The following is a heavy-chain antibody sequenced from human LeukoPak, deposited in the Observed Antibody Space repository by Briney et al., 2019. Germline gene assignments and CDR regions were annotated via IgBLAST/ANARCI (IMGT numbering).Heavy chain of an antibody. V-gene: IGHV4-39*07. J-gene: IGHJ4*02. CDR3: ARIYKSSGSYYSVFDY. CDR2: IYYSGST. D-gene: IGHD3-10*01. CDR1: GGSISSSSYY. Sequence: SETLSLTCTVSGGSISSSSYYWGWIRQPPGKGLEWIGSIYYSGSTYYNPSLKSRVTISVDTSKNQFSLKLSSVTAADTAVYYCARIYKSSGSYYSVFDYWGQGTLVTVSS.